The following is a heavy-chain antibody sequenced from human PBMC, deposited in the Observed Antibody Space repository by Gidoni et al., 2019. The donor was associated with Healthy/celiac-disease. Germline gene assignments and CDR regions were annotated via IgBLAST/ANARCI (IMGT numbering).Heavy chain of an antibody. J-gene: IGHJ5*02. CDR1: GCTFVSYA. CDR3: AKEAHSGGYYP. D-gene: IGHD1-26*01. V-gene: IGHV3-23*01. Sequence: EVQLLESGGGLVLPRGSLRLFCSASGCTFVSYAMSWVRQAPGQGLEWVSAISGSGGSTYYASSVKGRFTISRDNSKNTLYLQMNSLRAEDTAVYYCAKEAHSGGYYPWGQGTLVTVSS. CDR2: ISGSGGST.